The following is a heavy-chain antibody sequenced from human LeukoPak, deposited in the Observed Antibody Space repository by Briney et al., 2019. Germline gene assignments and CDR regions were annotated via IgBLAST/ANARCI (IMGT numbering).Heavy chain of an antibody. J-gene: IGHJ4*02. CDR1: GGSISSGSYY. Sequence: SETLSLTCTVAGGSISSGSYYWSWIRQPPGKGLEWIGSIYYSGSTYYNPSLKSRVTISVDTSKNQFSLKLSSVTAADTAVYYCARQWYCSSTSCYFLDYWGQGTLVTVSS. CDR3: ARQWYCSSTSCYFLDY. V-gene: IGHV4-39*01. CDR2: IYYSGST. D-gene: IGHD2-2*01.